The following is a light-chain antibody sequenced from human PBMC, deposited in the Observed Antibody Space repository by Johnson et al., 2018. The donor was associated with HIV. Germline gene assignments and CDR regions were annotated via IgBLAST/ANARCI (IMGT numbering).Light chain of an antibody. CDR2: DNN. Sequence: QLVLTQAPSVSAAPGQKVDISCSGSSSNIESDYVSWYQQLPGTAPKLLIYDNNKRPSGIPDRFFGSKSGTSAPLDITGLQTGDEGAYYCGTWDSSLCAYVFGTGTKVTVL. CDR3: GTWDSSLCAYV. V-gene: IGLV1-51*01. CDR1: SSNIESDY. J-gene: IGLJ1*01.